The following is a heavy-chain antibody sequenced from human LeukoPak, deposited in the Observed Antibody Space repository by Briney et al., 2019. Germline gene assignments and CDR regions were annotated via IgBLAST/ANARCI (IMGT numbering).Heavy chain of an antibody. CDR1: GYTFTGYY. CDR2: INPNSGGT. CDR3: ARGVHCGYSGYDCFFNWFDP. Sequence: ASVKVSCRASGYTFTGYYMHWVRQAPGQGLEWMGWINPNSGGTNYAQKFQGRVTMTRDTPISTAYMELSRLRSDDTAVYYCARGVHCGYSGYDCFFNWFDPWGQGTLVTVSS. J-gene: IGHJ5*02. V-gene: IGHV1-2*02. D-gene: IGHD5-12*01.